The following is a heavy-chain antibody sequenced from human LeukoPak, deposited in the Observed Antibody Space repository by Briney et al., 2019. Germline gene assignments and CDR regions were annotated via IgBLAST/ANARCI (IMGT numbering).Heavy chain of an antibody. CDR2: IKQDESEK. V-gene: IGHV3-7*01. CDR3: ARDRYCSDSSCPHFVY. Sequence: GGSLRLSCTASGFTFSHYWMSWVRQAPGKGLQWVADIKQDESEKYYVDSVKGRFTISRDNAKNSMYLQMNSLRAEDTAVYYCARDRYCSDSSCPHFVYWGQGTLVTVSS. CDR1: GFTFSHYW. D-gene: IGHD2-15*01. J-gene: IGHJ4*02.